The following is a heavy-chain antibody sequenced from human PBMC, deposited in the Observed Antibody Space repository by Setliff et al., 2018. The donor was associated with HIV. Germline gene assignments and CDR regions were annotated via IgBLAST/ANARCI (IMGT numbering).Heavy chain of an antibody. J-gene: IGHJ3*02. CDR3: AKSRITSQYDALDI. CDR1: TFSVSDYA. CDR2: VSNTGRRT. D-gene: IGHD2-2*01. Sequence: GSLRLSCAASTFSVSDYAMSWVRQAPGKGLEWVSAVSNTGRRTFYADSVKGRFTISKDNFENVVYLQMNSLRVDDTAVYYCAKSRITSQYDALDIWGQGTMVTVSS. V-gene: IGHV3-23*05.